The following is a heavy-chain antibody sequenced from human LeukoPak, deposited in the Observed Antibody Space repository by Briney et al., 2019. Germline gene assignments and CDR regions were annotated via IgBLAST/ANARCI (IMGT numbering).Heavy chain of an antibody. V-gene: IGHV3-74*01. J-gene: IGHJ6*03. CDR3: LAGYYYYYMDV. CDR2: INTHGSST. CDR1: GFAFSNYW. D-gene: IGHD6-13*01. Sequence: GGSLRLSCAVSGFAFSNYWLHWVRQAPGKGLVWVARINTHGSSTNYADSVKGRFTISRDNAKNTLYLQMTSLSAEDTAVYYALAGYYYYYMDVWGKGTTVTVSS.